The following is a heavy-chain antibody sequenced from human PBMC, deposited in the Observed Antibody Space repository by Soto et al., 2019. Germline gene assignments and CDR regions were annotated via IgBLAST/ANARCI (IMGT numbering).Heavy chain of an antibody. CDR2: VYNSGST. V-gene: IGHV4-59*01. CDR1: GGSISSNY. J-gene: IGHJ4*02. D-gene: IGHD6-13*01. CDR3: ARYRREAVAGYTLDN. Sequence: PETLSLTXTVSGGSISSNYWTWIRQPPGKGLEWIGYVYNSGSTNYNPSLKSRVTISEDTSKSQFSLKVNSMTAADTAVYYCARYRREAVAGYTLDNWGQGILVTVSS.